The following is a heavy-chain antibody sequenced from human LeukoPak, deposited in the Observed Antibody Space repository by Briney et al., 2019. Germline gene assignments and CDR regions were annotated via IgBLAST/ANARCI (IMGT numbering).Heavy chain of an antibody. CDR3: TRHPAEGDY. V-gene: IGHV3-11*03. Sequence: GGSLRLSCAASGFTFSDYYMSWIRQAPGKGLESISYISGSSSNTNYADSVKGRFTISRDNAKNSLYLQMNSLRAEDTAVYYCTRHPAEGDYWGQGTLVTVSS. J-gene: IGHJ4*02. CDR1: GFTFSDYY. CDR2: ISGSSSNT. D-gene: IGHD2-15*01.